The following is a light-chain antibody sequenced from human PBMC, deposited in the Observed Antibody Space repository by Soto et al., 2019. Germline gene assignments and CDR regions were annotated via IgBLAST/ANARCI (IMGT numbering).Light chain of an antibody. CDR2: KAS. CDR1: QSISSW. J-gene: IGKJ1*01. Sequence: DIQMTQSPSTLSASVGDRVTITCRASQSISSWLAWYQQKPGKAPNLLIYKASSLESGVPPRFSGSGSGTEFTLTISSLQPDDFATYYCQHYNSFASWMFGQGTKVDI. V-gene: IGKV1-5*03. CDR3: QHYNSFASWM.